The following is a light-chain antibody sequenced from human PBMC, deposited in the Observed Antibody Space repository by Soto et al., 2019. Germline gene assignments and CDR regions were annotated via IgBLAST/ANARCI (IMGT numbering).Light chain of an antibody. Sequence: EIVLTQSPATLSLSPGERATLSCRASQSVSSYLAWYQHKPVQAPRLLIYDASNRATGIPARFSGSGSGTDFTLTIRSLEPEDFAVYYCQQRANWPPGPLTFGGGTKVEIK. CDR3: QQRANWPPGPLT. J-gene: IGKJ4*01. CDR2: DAS. CDR1: QSVSSY. V-gene: IGKV3-11*01.